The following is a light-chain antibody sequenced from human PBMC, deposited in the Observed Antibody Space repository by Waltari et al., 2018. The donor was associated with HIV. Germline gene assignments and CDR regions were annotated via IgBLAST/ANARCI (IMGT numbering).Light chain of an antibody. Sequence: QSALTQPASVSGSPGQSITISCTGTSSDVRLYNYVSWYQQHPGNAPKLMIYEVSNRPSGVSNRFSGSKSGNTASLTISGLQAEDEADYYCSSYTGSSTLYVFGTGTKVTVL. J-gene: IGLJ1*01. V-gene: IGLV2-14*01. CDR2: EVS. CDR3: SSYTGSSTLYV. CDR1: SSDVRLYNY.